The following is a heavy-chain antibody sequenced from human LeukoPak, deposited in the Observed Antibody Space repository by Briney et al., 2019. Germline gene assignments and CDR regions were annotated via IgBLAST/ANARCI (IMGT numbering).Heavy chain of an antibody. Sequence: PGGSLRLSCAAPGFTFSSYAMHWVRQAPGKGLEWVAVISYDGSNKYYADSVKGRFTISRDNSKNTLYLQMNSLRAEDTAVYYCASYSAAAGIFDYWGQGTLVTVSS. CDR2: ISYDGSNK. J-gene: IGHJ4*02. CDR3: ASYSAAAGIFDY. CDR1: GFTFSSYA. V-gene: IGHV3-30*01. D-gene: IGHD6-13*01.